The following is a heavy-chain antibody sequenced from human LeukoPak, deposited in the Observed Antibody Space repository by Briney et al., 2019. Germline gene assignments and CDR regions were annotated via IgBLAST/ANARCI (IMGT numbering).Heavy chain of an antibody. D-gene: IGHD4-23*01. CDR3: ARTTADSAGNSRRWFDP. CDR2: VYYTGST. CDR1: GGSISSSSYY. Sequence: SETLSLTCTVSGGSISSSSYYWGWLRQPPGKGLEWIGTVYYTGSTNYNPSLKSRVTISVDTSKNQFSLKMSSVTAADTAMYYCARTTADSAGNSRRWFDPWGQGTLVTVSS. V-gene: IGHV4-39*07. J-gene: IGHJ5*02.